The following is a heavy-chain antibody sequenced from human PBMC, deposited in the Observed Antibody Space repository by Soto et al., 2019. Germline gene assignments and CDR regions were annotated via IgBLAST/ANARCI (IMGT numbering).Heavy chain of an antibody. J-gene: IGHJ6*02. Sequence: SETLSLTCTVSGGSLSSGDYYWSWLRQPPGKGLEWIGYIYYSGSTYYNPSLKSRVTISVDTSKNQFSLKLSSVTAADTAVYYCARRIAAASAYYYYGMDVWGQGTTVTVSS. V-gene: IGHV4-30-4*01. CDR3: ARRIAAASAYYYYGMDV. CDR1: GGSLSSGDYY. D-gene: IGHD6-13*01. CDR2: IYYSGST.